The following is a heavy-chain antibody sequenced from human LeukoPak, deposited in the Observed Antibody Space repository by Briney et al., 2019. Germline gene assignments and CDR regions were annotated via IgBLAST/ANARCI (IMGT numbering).Heavy chain of an antibody. Sequence: PGRSLRLSCAASGFTFSNYAMHWVRQAPGKGLEWVAIVSHDGRNQYYAESVKGRFTISRDSSKNTVSLQMNSLRAGGSALYYCGRDPSARVTIDFWGQGTLVTVSS. J-gene: IGHJ4*02. CDR1: GFTFSNYA. V-gene: IGHV3-30*04. CDR2: VSHDGRNQ. D-gene: IGHD5-24*01. CDR3: GRDPSARVTIDF.